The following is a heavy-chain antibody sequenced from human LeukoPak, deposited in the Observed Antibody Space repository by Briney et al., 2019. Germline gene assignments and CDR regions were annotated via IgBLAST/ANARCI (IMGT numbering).Heavy chain of an antibody. J-gene: IGHJ4*02. CDR3: ARGGGSSN. Sequence: GGSLRLTCAASGFTFDDYAMHWVRQAPGKGLEWVSGISWNSGSIGYADSVKGRFTISRDNAKNSLYLQMNSLRAEDTAVYYCARGGGSSNWGQGTLVTVSS. V-gene: IGHV3-9*01. CDR1: GFTFDDYA. CDR2: ISWNSGSI. D-gene: IGHD6-13*01.